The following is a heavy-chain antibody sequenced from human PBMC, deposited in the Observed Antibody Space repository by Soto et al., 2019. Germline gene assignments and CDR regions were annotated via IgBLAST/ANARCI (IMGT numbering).Heavy chain of an antibody. D-gene: IGHD1-26*01. CDR1: GGSFSGYY. V-gene: IGHV4-34*01. CDR2: INHSGST. J-gene: IGHJ6*02. CDR3: ARGGSYPYYYYYYGMDV. Sequence: SETLSLTCAVYGGSFSGYYWSWIRQPPGKGLEWIGEINHSGSTNYNPSLKSRVTISVDTSKNQFSLKLSSVTAADTAVYYCARGGSYPYYYYYYGMDVWGQGTTVIVSS.